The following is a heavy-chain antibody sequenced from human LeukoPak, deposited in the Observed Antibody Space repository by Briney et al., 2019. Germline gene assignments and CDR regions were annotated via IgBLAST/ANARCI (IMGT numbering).Heavy chain of an antibody. CDR3: ARDGYYDSSGYYYVGLLFDY. CDR1: GFTFSDYA. Sequence: GGSLRLSCAASGFASGFTFSDYAVSWVRQAPGKGPEWVASVNGRGATTYYADSVRGRFTISRDNSKNTLYLQMNSLRAEDTAVYYCARDGYYDSSGYYYVGLLFDYWGQGTLVTVSS. CDR2: VNGRGATT. V-gene: IGHV3-23*01. D-gene: IGHD3-22*01. J-gene: IGHJ4*02.